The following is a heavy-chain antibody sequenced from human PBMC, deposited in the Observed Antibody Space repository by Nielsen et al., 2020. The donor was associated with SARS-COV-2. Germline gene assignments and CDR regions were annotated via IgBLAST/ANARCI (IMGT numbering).Heavy chain of an antibody. CDR3: ARGSSWYYYYYGMDV. D-gene: IGHD6-13*01. V-gene: IGHV3-30-3*01. CDR1: GFTFSSYA. Sequence: GESLKISCAASGFTFSSYAMHWVRQAPGKGLEWVAVISYDGSNKYYADSVKGRFTISRDNSKNTLYLQMNSLRAEDTAVYYCARGSSWYYYYYGMDVWGQGTTVPSP. CDR2: ISYDGSNK. J-gene: IGHJ6*02.